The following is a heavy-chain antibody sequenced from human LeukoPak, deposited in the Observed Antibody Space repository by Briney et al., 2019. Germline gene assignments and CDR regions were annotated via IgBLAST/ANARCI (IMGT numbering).Heavy chain of an antibody. CDR2: ISAYNGNT. Sequence: ASVKVSCKASGYTFTSYGISWVRQAPGQGLEWMGWISAYNGNTNYAQKLQGRVTMTTDTSTSTAYMELRSLRSDDTAVYYCARDRAYYYDSSGPQNPWGQGILVTVSS. CDR1: GYTFTSYG. V-gene: IGHV1-18*01. J-gene: IGHJ5*02. CDR3: ARDRAYYYDSSGPQNP. D-gene: IGHD3-22*01.